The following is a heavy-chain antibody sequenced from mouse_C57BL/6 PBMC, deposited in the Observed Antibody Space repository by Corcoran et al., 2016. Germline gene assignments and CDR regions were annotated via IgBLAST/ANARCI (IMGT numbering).Heavy chain of an antibody. D-gene: IGHD3-1*01. CDR3: AREGGLGDRYYYAMDY. CDR1: GYTFTSYG. Sequence: QVQLQQSGAELARPGASVKLSCKASGYTFTSYGISWVKQRTGQGLEWIGEIYPRSGNTYYNEKFKGKATLTADKSSSTAYMELRSLTSEDSAVYFCAREGGLGDRYYYAMDYWGQGTSVTVSS. J-gene: IGHJ4*01. V-gene: IGHV1-81*01. CDR2: IYPRSGNT.